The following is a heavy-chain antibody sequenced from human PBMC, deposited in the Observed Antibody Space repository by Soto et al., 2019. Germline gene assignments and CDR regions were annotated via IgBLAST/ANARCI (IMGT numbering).Heavy chain of an antibody. CDR2: INPNSGGT. CDR1: GYTFTGYY. V-gene: IGHV1-2*04. Sequence: QVQLVQSGAEVKKPGASVKVSCKASGYTFTGYYMHWVRQAPGQGLEWMGWINPNSGGTNYAQKFQGWVTMTRGTSISTAYMELSGLRSDDTAVYYCAREDCSSTSCRNWFDPWGQGTLVTVSS. J-gene: IGHJ5*02. D-gene: IGHD2-2*01. CDR3: AREDCSSTSCRNWFDP.